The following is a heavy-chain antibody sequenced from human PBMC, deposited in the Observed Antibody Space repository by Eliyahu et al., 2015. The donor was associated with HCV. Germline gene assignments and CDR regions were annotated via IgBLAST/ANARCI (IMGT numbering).Heavy chain of an antibody. D-gene: IGHD2-15*01. CDR1: GGTFSTYL. V-gene: IGHV1-69*04. Sequence: QVQLVQSGAEVKKPGSSVKVSCEASGGTFSTYLINWVRQAPGXGLEWMGRXIPXLDITNYAHKFQGRXTIGADKYSSTLEVSNLGSEDTAVYYCARGVDPLGPYCSGNNCPVGGLGRPYFYAMDVWGQGTTVTVSS. CDR3: ARGVDPLGPYCSGNNCPVGGLGRPYFYAMDV. J-gene: IGHJ6*02. CDR2: XIPXLDIT.